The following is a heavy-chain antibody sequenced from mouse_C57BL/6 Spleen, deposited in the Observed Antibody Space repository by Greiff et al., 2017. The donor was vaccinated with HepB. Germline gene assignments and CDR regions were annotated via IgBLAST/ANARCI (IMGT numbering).Heavy chain of an antibody. Sequence: VQLQVSGAELMKPGASVKLSCKATGYTFTGYWIEWVKQRPGHGLEWIGEFLPGSGSTNYNEMFKGKATCTADTSSNTAYKQLSSLTTEDSAIYYCARWGRAMDYWGQGTSVTGTS. V-gene: IGHV1-9*01. CDR2: FLPGSGST. J-gene: IGHJ4*01. CDR3: ARWGRAMDY. CDR1: GYTFTGYW.